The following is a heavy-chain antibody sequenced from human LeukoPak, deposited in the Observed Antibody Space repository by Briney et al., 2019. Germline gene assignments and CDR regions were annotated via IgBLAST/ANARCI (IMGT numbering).Heavy chain of an antibody. CDR3: AKGDIAVARTSFNY. CDR2: ISGSGGST. CDR1: GFTVSSNY. D-gene: IGHD6-19*01. J-gene: IGHJ4*02. Sequence: GGSLRLSCAASGFTVSSNYMSWVRQAPGKGLEWVSAISGSGGSTYYADSVKGRFTISRDNSKNTLYLQMNSLRAEDTAVYYCAKGDIAVARTSFNYWGQGTLVTVSS. V-gene: IGHV3-23*01.